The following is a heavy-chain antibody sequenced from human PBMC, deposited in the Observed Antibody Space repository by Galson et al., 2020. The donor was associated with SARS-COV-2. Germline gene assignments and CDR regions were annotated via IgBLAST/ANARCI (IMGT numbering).Heavy chain of an antibody. D-gene: IGHD6-19*01. Sequence: GESLKISCAASGFTFDDYGMSWLRQAPGKGLEWVSAINWKGDNTAYADPMKGRFTISRDNAKNSLYLQMNGLRDEDTAFYYCVRDHRPDTYSSGWFRICTFDMLGQWTMVTVSS. J-gene: IGHJ3*02. CDR1: GFTFDDYG. CDR3: VRDHRPDTYSSGWFRICTFDM. V-gene: IGHV3-20*04. CDR2: INWKGDNT.